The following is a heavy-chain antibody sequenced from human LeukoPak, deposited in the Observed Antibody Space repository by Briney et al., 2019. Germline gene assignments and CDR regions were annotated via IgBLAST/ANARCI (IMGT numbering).Heavy chain of an antibody. CDR1: GGSISSGGYY. D-gene: IGHD5-18*01. CDR3: ARDHVDTAMVDY. Sequence: PSQTLSLTCTVSGGSISSGGYYWSWIRQHPGKGLEWIGYIYYSGSTYNPSLKSRVTISVDTSKNQFSLKLSSVTAADTAVYYCARDHVDTAMVDYWGQGTLVTVSS. CDR2: IYYSGST. J-gene: IGHJ4*02. V-gene: IGHV4-31*03.